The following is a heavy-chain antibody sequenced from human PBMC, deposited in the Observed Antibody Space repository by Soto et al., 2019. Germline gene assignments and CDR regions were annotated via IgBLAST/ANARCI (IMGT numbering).Heavy chain of an antibody. CDR3: ARGRYVDY. CDR2: ISARNSNT. V-gene: IGHV1-18*01. D-gene: IGHD2-15*01. CDR1: GYGFTTYG. Sequence: QAHLVQSGAEVKKPGASVKVSCKGSGYGFTTYGITWVRQAPGQGLEWMAWISARNSNTNYAQKCEGRDTVNRDTSTSTAYVELRRLRSDGTAVYYCARGRYVDYWGQGALVTVSS. J-gene: IGHJ4*02.